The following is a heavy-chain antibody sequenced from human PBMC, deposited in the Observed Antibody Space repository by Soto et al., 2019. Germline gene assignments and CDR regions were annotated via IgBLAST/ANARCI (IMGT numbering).Heavy chain of an antibody. CDR3: AGGRVEDSSGWATYFAY. Sequence: EVQLVESGGGLVQPGGSLRLSCAASGFTFSGYSMFWVRQAPGKGLEYVSAINTNGVNTFYAKSVKGRFTISRDNSKKTMYLQMGSLRAEDMVVYYCAGGRVEDSSGWATYFAYWGQGTLSPSPQ. D-gene: IGHD6-19*01. V-gene: IGHV3-64*01. J-gene: IGHJ4*02. CDR2: INTNGVNT. CDR1: GFTFSGYS.